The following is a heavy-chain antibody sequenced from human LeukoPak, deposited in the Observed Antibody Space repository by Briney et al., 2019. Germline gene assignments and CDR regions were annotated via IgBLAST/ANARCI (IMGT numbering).Heavy chain of an antibody. Sequence: ASVKVSCKASGYTFTNYGITWVRQAPGQGLEWMGWISVHNGNTNSAQKFQGRVTMTTDTSTSTAYMELRSLRSDDTAVYYCARDPIFGTNCFDSRGQGTLVTVSS. CDR1: GYTFTNYG. CDR3: ARDPIFGTNCFDS. J-gene: IGHJ5*01. D-gene: IGHD1-7*01. V-gene: IGHV1-18*01. CDR2: ISVHNGNT.